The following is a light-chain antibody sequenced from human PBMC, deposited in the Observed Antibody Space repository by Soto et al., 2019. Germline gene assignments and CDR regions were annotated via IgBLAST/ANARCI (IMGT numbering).Light chain of an antibody. Sequence: EIELTQSPGTLSLSPGERATLSCRASQSVRSSSLAWYQQKPGQAPRLLIYAASSRATGIPDRFSGSGSGTDFTLTISRLEPEDFAVFYCQQFGSYSYTFGQGTKLEIK. CDR1: QSVRSSS. J-gene: IGKJ2*01. V-gene: IGKV3-20*01. CDR2: AAS. CDR3: QQFGSYSYT.